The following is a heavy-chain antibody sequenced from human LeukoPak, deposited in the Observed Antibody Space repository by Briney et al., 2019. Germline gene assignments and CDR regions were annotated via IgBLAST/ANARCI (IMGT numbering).Heavy chain of an antibody. CDR1: GFTFSSYA. V-gene: IGHV3-30*04. D-gene: IGHD2-15*01. J-gene: IGHJ6*03. Sequence: GGSLRLSCAASGFTFSSYAMHWVRQAPGKGLEWVAVISYDGSNKYYADSVKGRFTISRDNAKNSLFLQMNSRRAEDTAVYYCARVLRYCSGGNCYSGGLGYMDVWGKGTTVTISS. CDR2: ISYDGSNK. CDR3: ARVLRYCSGGNCYSGGLGYMDV.